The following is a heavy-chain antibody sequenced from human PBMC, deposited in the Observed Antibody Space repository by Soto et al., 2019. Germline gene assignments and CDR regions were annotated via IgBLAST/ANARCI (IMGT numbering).Heavy chain of an antibody. CDR1: GFTFSSYA. V-gene: IGHV3-23*01. CDR2: ISGSGGST. CDR3: AKLIVDCSSTSCYFFDY. D-gene: IGHD2-2*01. Sequence: PGGPLRLSCAASGFTFSSYAMSWVRQAPGKGLEWVSAISGSGGSTYYADSVKGRFTISRDNSKNTLYLQMNSLRAEDTAVYYCAKLIVDCSSTSCYFFDYWGQGTLVTVSS. J-gene: IGHJ4*02.